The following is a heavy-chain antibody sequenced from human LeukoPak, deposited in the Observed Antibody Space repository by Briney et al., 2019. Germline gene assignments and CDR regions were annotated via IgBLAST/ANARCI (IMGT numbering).Heavy chain of an antibody. D-gene: IGHD6-13*01. CDR1: GFTFSSYE. Sequence: PGGSLRLSCAASGFTFSSYEMNWVRQAPGKGLEWVSYISSSGSTIYYADSVKGRFTISRDNAKNSLYLQMNSLRAEDTAVYYCARIAAAGTGFDPWGQGTLVTVSS. J-gene: IGHJ5*02. CDR3: ARIAAAGTGFDP. CDR2: ISSSGSTI. V-gene: IGHV3-48*03.